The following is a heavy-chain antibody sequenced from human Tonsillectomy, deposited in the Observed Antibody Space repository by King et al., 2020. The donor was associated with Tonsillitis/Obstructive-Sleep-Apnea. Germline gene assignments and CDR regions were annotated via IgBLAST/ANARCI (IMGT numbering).Heavy chain of an antibody. J-gene: IGHJ6*03. D-gene: IGHD3-10*01. CDR2: IIPIFGTV. CDR1: GGTFSSYG. CDR3: ARRADSGSGNPRAYMDV. Sequence: QLVQSGAEVKKPGSSVKVFCKPSGGTFSSYGISWVRQAPGQGLEWMGGIIPIFGTVNYAQKFQGRVTITADEPTSTSYMELSSLRSEDTAVYYCARRADSGSGNPRAYMDVWGKGTTVTVSS. V-gene: IGHV1-69*01.